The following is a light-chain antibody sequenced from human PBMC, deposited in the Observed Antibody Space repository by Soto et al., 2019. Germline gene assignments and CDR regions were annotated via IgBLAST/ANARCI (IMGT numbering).Light chain of an antibody. Sequence: QTVVTQSPSASASLGASVKLTCTLSSGHSNFAIAWHQQQPDRGPRYLMKVNTDGSHDKGDGIPDRFSGSTSGAERYLTISSLQSEDEADYYCQTWGTGTHVVFGGGTKLTVL. CDR3: QTWGTGTHVV. V-gene: IGLV4-69*01. CDR1: SGHSNFA. J-gene: IGLJ2*01. CDR2: VNTDGSH.